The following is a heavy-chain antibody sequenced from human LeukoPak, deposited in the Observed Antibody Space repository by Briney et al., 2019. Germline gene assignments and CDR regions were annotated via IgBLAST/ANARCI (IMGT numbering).Heavy chain of an antibody. J-gene: IGHJ3*02. CDR2: IKPDGSET. Sequence: GGSLRLSCVASRFTFSNHYMSWVHQAPGKGLEWVATIKPDGSETFYVDSVKGRFTVSRDNAKNSLYLQMSSLRAEDTAVYYCAKVDVSLTGTPVGPFDIWGQGTMVTVSS. D-gene: IGHD1-20*01. V-gene: IGHV3-7*03. CDR3: AKVDVSLTGTPVGPFDI. CDR1: RFTFSNHY.